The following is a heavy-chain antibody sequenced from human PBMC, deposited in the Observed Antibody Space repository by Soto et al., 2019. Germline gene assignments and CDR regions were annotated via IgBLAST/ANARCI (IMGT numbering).Heavy chain of an antibody. CDR3: ARWDGYADL. CDR2: MSIGDAKT. D-gene: IGHD5-12*01. CDR1: GVTFSYYS. Sequence: GGSLRLACAASGVTFSYYSMAWVRQTPEKGLEWVSGMSIGDAKTFYIDSVRGRFTVSRDSVKNTVDLQMNSLRAGDTALYYCARWDGYADLWGQGTLVTVSS. J-gene: IGHJ4*02. V-gene: IGHV3-23*01.